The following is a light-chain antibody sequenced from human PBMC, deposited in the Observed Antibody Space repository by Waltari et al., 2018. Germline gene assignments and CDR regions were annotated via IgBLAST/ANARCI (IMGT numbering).Light chain of an antibody. Sequence: EIVLTQSPGTLSLSPGERATLSCRASQSVSSSYLAWYQQKPGQAPRLLIYGASSRATGSPDRFSGRGSGKDFTLTISRLEPEDFAVYYCQQYGSSPPYTFGQGTKLEIK. CDR2: GAS. CDR3: QQYGSSPPYT. V-gene: IGKV3-20*01. J-gene: IGKJ2*01. CDR1: QSVSSSY.